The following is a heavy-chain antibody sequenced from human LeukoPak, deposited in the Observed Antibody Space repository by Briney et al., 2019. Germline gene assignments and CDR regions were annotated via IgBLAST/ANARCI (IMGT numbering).Heavy chain of an antibody. J-gene: IGHJ4*02. V-gene: IGHV3-48*04. CDR2: ISSSSSTI. CDR1: GFTFSNFG. CDR3: ATWDCSGGSCQVRGRYYFDY. Sequence: GGSLRLSCAASGFTFSNFGMYWVRQAPGKGLEWVSYISSSSSTIYYADSVKGRFTISRDNAKNSLYLQMNSLRAEDTAVYYCATWDCSGGSCQVRGRYYFDYWGQGTLVTVSS. D-gene: IGHD2-15*01.